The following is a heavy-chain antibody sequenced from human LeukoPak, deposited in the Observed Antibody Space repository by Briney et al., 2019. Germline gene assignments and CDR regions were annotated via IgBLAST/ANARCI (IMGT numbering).Heavy chain of an antibody. Sequence: ASVKASCKASGYTFTSYGISWVRQAPGQGLEWMGWIRTYNANTHYAQKFQGRVTMTTDTSTSTAYMELRSLRSDDTAVYYCARGGSSSQIDTRLPDYYMDVWGKGTTVTVSS. CDR1: GYTFTSYG. V-gene: IGHV1-18*01. CDR3: ARGGSSSQIDTRLPDYYMDV. D-gene: IGHD6-13*01. CDR2: IRTYNANT. J-gene: IGHJ6*03.